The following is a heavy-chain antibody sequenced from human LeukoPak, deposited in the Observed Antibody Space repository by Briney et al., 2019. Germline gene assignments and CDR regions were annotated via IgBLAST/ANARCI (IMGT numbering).Heavy chain of an antibody. V-gene: IGHV4-39*01. Sequence: SETLSLTCTVSGGSISSSSYYWGWIRQPPGKGLEWIGNIYYSGSTYYDPSLKSRVTISVDTSKNQFSLKLSSVTAADTAVYYCARVKVRGVIMRPLFDAFDIWGQGTMVTVSS. D-gene: IGHD3-10*01. CDR1: GGSISSSSYY. CDR3: ARVKVRGVIMRPLFDAFDI. CDR2: IYYSGST. J-gene: IGHJ3*02.